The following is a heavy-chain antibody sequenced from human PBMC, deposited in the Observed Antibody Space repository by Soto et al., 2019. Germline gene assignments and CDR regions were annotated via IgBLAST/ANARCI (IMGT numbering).Heavy chain of an antibody. CDR2: ISAYNGNT. J-gene: IGHJ6*02. Sequence: ASVKVSCKASGYTFTSYGISWVRQAPGQGLEWMGWISAYNGNTNYAQKLQGWVTMTRDTSISTAYMELSRLRSDDTAVYYCARERITMVRGGPNLQYYYYGMDVWGQGTTVTVSS. V-gene: IGHV1-18*01. D-gene: IGHD3-10*01. CDR3: ARERITMVRGGPNLQYYYYGMDV. CDR1: GYTFTSYG.